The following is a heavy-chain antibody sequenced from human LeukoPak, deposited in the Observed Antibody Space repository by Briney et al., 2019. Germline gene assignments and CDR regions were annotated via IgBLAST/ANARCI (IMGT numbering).Heavy chain of an antibody. CDR1: GYTFTSYD. V-gene: IGHV1-8*01. D-gene: IGHD2-15*01. Sequence: ASAKVSCKASGYTFTSYDINWARQATGQGLEWMGWLNPTSGNTGCAQKFQGRVTMTRNTSISTAYMELSSLRSEDTAVYYCARGSPGGYCSGGSCPFFDSWGQGTLVTVSS. CDR2: LNPTSGNT. CDR3: ARGSPGGYCSGGSCPFFDS. J-gene: IGHJ4*02.